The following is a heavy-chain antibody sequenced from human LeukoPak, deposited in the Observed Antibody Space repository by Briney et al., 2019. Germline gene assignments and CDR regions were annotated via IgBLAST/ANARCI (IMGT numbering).Heavy chain of an antibody. D-gene: IGHD4-17*01. CDR1: GGSFSGYY. V-gene: IGHV4-31*11. J-gene: IGHJ4*02. CDR2: IYYSGST. CDR3: ARGGAYGDLYYFDY. Sequence: SETLSLTCAVYGGSFSGYYWSWIRQHPGKGLEWIGYIYYSGSTYYNPSLKSRVTISVDTSKNQFSLKLSSVTAADTAVYYCARGGAYGDLYYFDYWGQGTLVTVSS.